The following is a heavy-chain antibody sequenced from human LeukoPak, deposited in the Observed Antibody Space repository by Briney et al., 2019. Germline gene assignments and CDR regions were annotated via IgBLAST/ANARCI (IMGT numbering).Heavy chain of an antibody. CDR2: IYGGGST. V-gene: IGHV3-53*01. Sequence: GGSLRLSCAASGFTVSIDYISWVRQAPGRGLEWVSLIYGGGSTYYADFVRGRSTVSRDKSKNTVYLQLNSLRAEDTAVYYCARGSWELLPGAFDYRGQGNLVTVSS. CDR1: GFTVSIDY. CDR3: ARGSWELLPGAFDY. D-gene: IGHD1-26*01. J-gene: IGHJ4*02.